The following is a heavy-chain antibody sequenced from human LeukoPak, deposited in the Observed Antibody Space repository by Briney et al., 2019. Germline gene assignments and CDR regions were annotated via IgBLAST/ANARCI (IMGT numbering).Heavy chain of an antibody. V-gene: IGHV4-4*07. Sequence: SETLSLTCTVSSGSISRYYWSWIRQPAGKGLEWIGRIYTSGSTNYNPSLKSRVTISVDKSKNQFSLKLSSVTAADTAVYYCVRGIYYDSGRNCFDPWGQGTLVTVSS. CDR1: SGSISRYY. CDR3: VRGIYYDSGRNCFDP. J-gene: IGHJ5*02. D-gene: IGHD3-22*01. CDR2: IYTSGST.